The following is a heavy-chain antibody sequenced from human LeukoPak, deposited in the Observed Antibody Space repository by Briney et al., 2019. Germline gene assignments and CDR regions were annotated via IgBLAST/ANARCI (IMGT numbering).Heavy chain of an antibody. V-gene: IGHV3-23*01. Sequence: GGSLRLSCAASGFTFSSYAMSWVRQAPGKGLEWVSAISGSGGSTYYADSVKGRFTISRDDSKNTLYLQMNSLRAEDTAVYYCAKVVGFGELAYYFDYWGQGTLVTVSS. CDR3: AKVVGFGELAYYFDY. CDR2: ISGSGGST. CDR1: GFTFSSYA. D-gene: IGHD3-10*01. J-gene: IGHJ4*02.